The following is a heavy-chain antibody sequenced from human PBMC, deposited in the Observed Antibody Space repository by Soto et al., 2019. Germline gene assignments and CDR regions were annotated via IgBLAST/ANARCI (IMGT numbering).Heavy chain of an antibody. CDR2: ISWNSGSI. CDR3: AKDRVGYRFYFDY. V-gene: IGHV3-9*01. Sequence: HPGGSLRLSCAASGFTFDDYGMHWVRQAPGKGLEWVSGISWNSGSIAYADSVKGRFTISRDNAKNSLYLQMNSLRAEDTALYYCAKDRVGYRFYFDYWGQGTLVTVSS. CDR1: GFTFDDYG. J-gene: IGHJ4*02. D-gene: IGHD6-25*01.